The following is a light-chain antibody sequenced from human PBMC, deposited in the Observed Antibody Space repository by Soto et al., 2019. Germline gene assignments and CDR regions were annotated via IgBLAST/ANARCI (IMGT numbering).Light chain of an antibody. J-gene: IGKJ1*01. CDR1: QGIRND. CDR3: QQYNSYPWT. CDR2: ATS. V-gene: IGKV1-17*01. Sequence: DIQMTQSTSSLSASVGGRVAITYRASQGIRNDLGWYQHKPGKAPKRLIYATSTLQSGVPSRFSGSGSGTEFTLTISSLQPDDFATYYCQQYNSYPWTFGQGTKVDIK.